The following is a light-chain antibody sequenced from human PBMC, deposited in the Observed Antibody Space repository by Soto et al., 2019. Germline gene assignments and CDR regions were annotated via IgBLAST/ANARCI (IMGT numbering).Light chain of an antibody. CDR3: QQYGKSPLT. CDR1: QGISSY. J-gene: IGKJ1*01. CDR2: TAS. Sequence: DIQLTQSPSFLSASVGDRVTITCRASQGISSYLAWYQQKPGKAPNLLIHTASTLQSGVPSRFSGSGSGTEFTRTISSLQSADFAVYYCQQYGKSPLTFGQGTKVDI. V-gene: IGKV1-9*01.